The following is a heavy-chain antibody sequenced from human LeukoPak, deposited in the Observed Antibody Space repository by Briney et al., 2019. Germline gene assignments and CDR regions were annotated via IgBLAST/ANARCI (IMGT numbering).Heavy chain of an antibody. Sequence: SETLSLTCTVSGGSISSYYWSWIRQPPGKGLEWIGYIYYSGSTNYNPSLKSRATISVDTSKNQFSLKLSSVTAADTAVYYCARDWRPGIAVAGTGYYYGMDVWGQGTTVTVSS. D-gene: IGHD6-19*01. CDR1: GGSISSYY. CDR2: IYYSGST. V-gene: IGHV4-59*01. J-gene: IGHJ6*02. CDR3: ARDWRPGIAVAGTGYYYGMDV.